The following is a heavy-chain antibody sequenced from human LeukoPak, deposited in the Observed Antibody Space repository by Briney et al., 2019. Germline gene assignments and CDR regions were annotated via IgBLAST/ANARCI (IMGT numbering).Heavy chain of an antibody. CDR3: ATLPYYYDSSGSYYFDY. J-gene: IGHJ4*02. CDR2: ISSGSSYI. V-gene: IGHV3-21*01. D-gene: IGHD3-22*01. Sequence: GGSLRLSCAASGFTFSTYSMNWVRQAPGKGLEWVSSISSGSSYIYYADSVKGRFTISRDNAKNSLYLQMNSLRAEDTAVYYCATLPYYYDSSGSYYFDYWGQGTLVTVSS. CDR1: GFTFSTYS.